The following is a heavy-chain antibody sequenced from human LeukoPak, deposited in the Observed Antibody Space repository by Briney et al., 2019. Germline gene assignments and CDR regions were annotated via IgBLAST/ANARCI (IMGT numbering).Heavy chain of an antibody. Sequence: GASVKVSCKASGYTFAGYYMHWVRQAPGQGLEWMGWINPNSGGTNYAQKFQGRVTMTRDTSISTAYMELSRLRSDDTAVYYCARSGRITIFGVVIKHDAFDIWGQGTMVTVSS. V-gene: IGHV1-2*02. CDR2: INPNSGGT. CDR3: ARSGRITIFGVVIKHDAFDI. D-gene: IGHD3-3*01. J-gene: IGHJ3*02. CDR1: GYTFAGYY.